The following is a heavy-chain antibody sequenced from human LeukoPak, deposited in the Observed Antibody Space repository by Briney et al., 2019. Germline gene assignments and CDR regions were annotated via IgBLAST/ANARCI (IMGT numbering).Heavy chain of an antibody. CDR3: ARGADYRYSYGRDV. J-gene: IGHJ6*02. V-gene: IGHV4-59*01. CDR2: IYYSGST. Sequence: PSETLSLTCTVSGGSISSYYWSWIRQPPGKGLEWIGYIYYSGSTNYNPSLKSRVTISVDTSKNQFSLKLSSVTAADTAVYYCARGADYRYSYGRDVWGQGTLVTVSS. D-gene: IGHD4-11*01. CDR1: GGSISSYY.